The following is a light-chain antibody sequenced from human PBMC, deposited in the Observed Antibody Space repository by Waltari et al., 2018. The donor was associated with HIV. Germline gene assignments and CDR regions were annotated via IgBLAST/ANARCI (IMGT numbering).Light chain of an antibody. Sequence: QSALTQPASVSGSPGQSITISCTGTTSDVGGKNYVSWYQKHPGKAPKLPIYDGSNRPSGVSNRFSGSKSGNTASLTISGLQAEDEADYYCSSYTRSSTLFGGGTKLTVL. CDR1: TSDVGGKNY. J-gene: IGLJ2*01. V-gene: IGLV2-14*01. CDR3: SSYTRSSTL. CDR2: DGS.